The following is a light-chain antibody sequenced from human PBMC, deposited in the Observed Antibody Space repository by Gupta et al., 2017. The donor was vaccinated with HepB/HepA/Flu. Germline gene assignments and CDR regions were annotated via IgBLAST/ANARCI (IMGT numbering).Light chain of an antibody. CDR2: DAS. J-gene: IGKJ1*01. V-gene: IGKV3-11*01. CDR3: QQRSNLWT. CDR1: QSVSSY. Sequence: EIVLTQSPATLSVSPGERATLSCRASQSVSSYLAWYQQKPGQAPRLLIYDASNRATGIPARFSGSGYGKDFTLTSRSREHEDFAVYYVQQRSNLWTFGQGTKVESK.